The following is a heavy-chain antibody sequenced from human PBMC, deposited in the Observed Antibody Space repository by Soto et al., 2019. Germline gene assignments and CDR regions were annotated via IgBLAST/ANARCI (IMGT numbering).Heavy chain of an antibody. CDR3: AKRGVADYFDY. Sequence: PGGSLRLSCAGSGFTFSSYGMRWVRQAPGKGLEWVAVISYDGSNKYYADSVKGRFTISRDNSKNTLYLQMNSLRAEDTAVYYCAKRGVADYFDYWGQGTLVTVSS. CDR1: GFTFSSYG. D-gene: IGHD3-10*01. J-gene: IGHJ4*02. CDR2: ISYDGSNK. V-gene: IGHV3-30*18.